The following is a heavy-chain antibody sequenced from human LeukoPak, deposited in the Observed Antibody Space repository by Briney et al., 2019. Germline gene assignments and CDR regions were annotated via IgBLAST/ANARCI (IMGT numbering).Heavy chain of an antibody. D-gene: IGHD2-15*01. CDR3: VRATTGYCSGGSCYPDV. Sequence: SVKVSCKASGGTFSSYAISWVRQAPGQGLEWMGRIIPILGIANYAQKFQGRVTITADKSTSTAYMELSSLRSEDTAVYYCVRATTGYCSGGSCYPDVWGQGTTVTVSS. V-gene: IGHV1-69*04. CDR1: GGTFSSYA. CDR2: IIPILGIA. J-gene: IGHJ6*02.